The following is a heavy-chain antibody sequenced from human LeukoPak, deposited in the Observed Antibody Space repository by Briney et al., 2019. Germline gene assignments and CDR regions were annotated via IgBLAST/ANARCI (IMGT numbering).Heavy chain of an antibody. V-gene: IGHV3-30*18. CDR1: GFTFSTYG. Sequence: GGSLRLSCAASGFTFSTYGMHWIRQAPGKGLEWVAVISYDGSSKYYADSVKGRFTISRDNSKNTLYLQMNSLRAEDTAVCYCAKDLLWFGESSDCWGQGTLVTVSS. J-gene: IGHJ4*02. CDR3: AKDLLWFGESSDC. CDR2: ISYDGSSK. D-gene: IGHD3-10*01.